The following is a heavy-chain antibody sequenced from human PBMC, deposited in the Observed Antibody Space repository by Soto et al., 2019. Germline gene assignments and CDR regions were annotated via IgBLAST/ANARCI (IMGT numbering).Heavy chain of an antibody. D-gene: IGHD1-1*01. CDR3: AKKVNSGPGGQYFDY. V-gene: IGHV3-23*01. Sequence: GGSVRLSCAASGFTFSSYSMSWVRQAPGKGREWVSGFRTGGDDGTTYYADPVKGRFTISRDNSKNTLFLQMNSLRAEDTAIYYCAKKVNSGPGGQYFDYWGQGTLVTVSS. CDR1: GFTFSSYS. J-gene: IGHJ4*02. CDR2: FRTGGDDGTT.